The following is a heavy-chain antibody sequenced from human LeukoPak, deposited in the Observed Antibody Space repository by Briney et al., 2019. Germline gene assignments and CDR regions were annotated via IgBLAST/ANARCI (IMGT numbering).Heavy chain of an antibody. CDR3: ARGGYSYGYSDY. CDR2: IYSGGST. CDR1: GFTVSSNY. V-gene: IGHV3-66*01. J-gene: IGHJ4*02. Sequence: GGSLRLSCAASGFTVSSNYMNWVRQAPGEGLEWVSVIYSGGSTYYADSVKGRFTISRDNSKNTLYLQMNGLRAEDTAVYYCARGGYSYGYSDYWGQGTLVTVSS. D-gene: IGHD5-18*01.